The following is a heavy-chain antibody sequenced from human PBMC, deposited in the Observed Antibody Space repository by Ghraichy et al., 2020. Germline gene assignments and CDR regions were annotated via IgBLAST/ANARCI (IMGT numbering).Heavy chain of an antibody. D-gene: IGHD6-6*01. Sequence: SETLSLTCAVYGGSFSGYYWSWIRQPPGKGLEWIGEINHSGSTNYNPSLKSRVTISVDTSKNQFSLKLSSVTAADTAVYYCASVAARRVYYYYYGMDVWGQGTTVTVSS. V-gene: IGHV4-34*01. CDR2: INHSGST. J-gene: IGHJ6*02. CDR1: GGSFSGYY. CDR3: ASVAARRVYYYYYGMDV.